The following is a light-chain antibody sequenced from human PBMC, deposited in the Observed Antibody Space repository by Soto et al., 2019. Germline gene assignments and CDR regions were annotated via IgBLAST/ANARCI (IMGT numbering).Light chain of an antibody. CDR1: QSVNIY. V-gene: IGKV3-11*01. Sequence: VGLTKPLATLCLSKGERATLSCRASQSVNIYLAWYQQKPGQAPRLLIYDASNRATGIPARFSGSGSGTDFTLSISSLEPEDIAVYDWQRRSNWRVTFGGGTKVDIK. CDR3: QRRSNWRVT. J-gene: IGKJ4*01. CDR2: DAS.